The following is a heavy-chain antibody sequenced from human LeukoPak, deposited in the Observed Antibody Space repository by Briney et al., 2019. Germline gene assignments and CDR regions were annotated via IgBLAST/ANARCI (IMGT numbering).Heavy chain of an antibody. CDR1: GGSISSPSYY. Sequence: SETLSLTCTVSGGSISSPSYYWSWIRHPAGKGLEWIGHIYATGSTNYNPSLKSRVTISLGTSKNQFSLRLSSVTAADTAVYYCAREAVVVTTTVHYYFDHWGKGSLVTVSS. J-gene: IGHJ4*02. CDR2: IYATGST. D-gene: IGHD2-15*01. V-gene: IGHV4-61*09. CDR3: AREAVVVTTTVHYYFDH.